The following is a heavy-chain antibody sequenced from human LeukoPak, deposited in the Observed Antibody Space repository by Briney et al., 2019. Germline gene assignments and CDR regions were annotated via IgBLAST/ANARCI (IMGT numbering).Heavy chain of an antibody. CDR1: GASISSYY. V-gene: IGHV4-59*01. CDR3: ARENPSGYYNRPIDY. D-gene: IGHD3-22*01. J-gene: IGHJ4*02. CDR2: IYYSGSI. Sequence: SEALSLTCTVSGASISSYYWSWIRQPPGKGLEWIGDIYYSGSIKYNPSLKSRVTMSVDTSKNQFSLKLSSVTAADTAIYYCARENPSGYYNRPIDYWGQGTLVTVSS.